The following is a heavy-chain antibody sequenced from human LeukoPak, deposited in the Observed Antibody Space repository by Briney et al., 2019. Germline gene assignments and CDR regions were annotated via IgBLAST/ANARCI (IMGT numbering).Heavy chain of an antibody. CDR3: ARLVGSSYYSFDS. CDR1: GGSITSNYHY. V-gene: IGHV4-39*01. CDR2: IYHGGPT. J-gene: IGHJ4*02. Sequence: SETLSLTCTDSGGSITSNYHYWGWIRQPPGKGLEWMGNIYHGGPTYYSPSLQSRITISVDTSKNQFYVKLRSVTAADTAVYHFARLVGSSYYSFDSWGQGTLVTVSS. D-gene: IGHD3-22*01.